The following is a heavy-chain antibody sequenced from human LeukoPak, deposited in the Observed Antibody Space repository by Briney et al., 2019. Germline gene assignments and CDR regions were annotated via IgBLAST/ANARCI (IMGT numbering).Heavy chain of an antibody. CDR2: IWYDGSNK. CDR3: ARDRYCSSTSCYSYYFDY. J-gene: IGHJ4*02. CDR1: GFTFSSYG. V-gene: IGHV3-33*01. D-gene: IGHD2-2*01. Sequence: GGPLRLSCAASGFTFSSYGMHWVRQAPGKGLEWVAVIWYDGSNKYYADSVKGRFTISRNNSKNTLYLQMNSLRAEDTAVYYCARDRYCSSTSCYSYYFDYWGQGTLVTVSS.